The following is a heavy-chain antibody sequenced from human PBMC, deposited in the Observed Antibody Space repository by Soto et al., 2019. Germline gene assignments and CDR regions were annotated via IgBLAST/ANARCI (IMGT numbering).Heavy chain of an antibody. V-gene: IGHV5-51*01. CDR1: GYSFTSYW. Sequence: PGESLKISCKGSGYSFTSYWIGWVRQMPGKGLEWMGIIYPGDSDTRYSPSFQGQVTISADKSISTAYLQWSSLKASDTAMYYCARHSMYYYDSSGYLGHWGQGTLVTVS. J-gene: IGHJ4*02. CDR2: IYPGDSDT. CDR3: ARHSMYYYDSSGYLGH. D-gene: IGHD3-22*01.